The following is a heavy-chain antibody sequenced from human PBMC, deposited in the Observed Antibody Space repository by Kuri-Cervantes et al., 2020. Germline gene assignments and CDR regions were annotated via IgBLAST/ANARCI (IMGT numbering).Heavy chain of an antibody. CDR2: ISWNSGII. D-gene: IGHD3-10*01. Sequence: SLKISCAASGFIFDDYAMHWVRQVPGKGLEWVSGISWNSGIIGYADSVKGRFTISRDNAKNSLYLQMNSLSAEDTALYYCAKEGVVRGEMDVWGQGTTVTVSS. CDR1: GFIFDDYA. CDR3: AKEGVVRGEMDV. V-gene: IGHV3-9*01. J-gene: IGHJ6*02.